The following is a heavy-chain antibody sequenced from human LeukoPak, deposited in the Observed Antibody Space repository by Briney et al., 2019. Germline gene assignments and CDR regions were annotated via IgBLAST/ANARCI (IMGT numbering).Heavy chain of an antibody. J-gene: IGHJ5*02. Sequence: GASVKVSCKASGYTFTSYYMHWVRQAPGQGLEWMGIINPSGGSTSYAQKFQGRVTMTRDTSPSTACMELRSLRSDDTAVYYCARDVTMIQDNWFDPWGQGTLVTVSS. CDR2: INPSGGST. CDR1: GYTFTSYY. D-gene: IGHD3-22*01. V-gene: IGHV1-46*01. CDR3: ARDVTMIQDNWFDP.